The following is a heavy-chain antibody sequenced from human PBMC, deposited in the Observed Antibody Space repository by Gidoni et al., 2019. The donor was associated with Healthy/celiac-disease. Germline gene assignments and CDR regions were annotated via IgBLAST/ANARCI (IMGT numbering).Heavy chain of an antibody. J-gene: IGHJ6*02. CDR3: AREYVGMMAYYGMDV. V-gene: IGHV3-30*04. Sequence: QVQLVESGGGVVQPGRSLRLSCAASGFTFRSYAMHWVRQAPGKGLEWVAVISYDGSNKYYADSVKGRFTISRDNSKNTLYLQMNSLRAEDTAVYYCAREYVGMMAYYGMDVWGQGTTVTVSS. D-gene: IGHD3-16*01. CDR1: GFTFRSYA. CDR2: ISYDGSNK.